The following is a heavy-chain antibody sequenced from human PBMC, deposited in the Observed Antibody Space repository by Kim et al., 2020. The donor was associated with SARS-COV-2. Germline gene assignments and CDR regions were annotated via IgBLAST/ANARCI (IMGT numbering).Heavy chain of an antibody. CDR1: GGSISSSNW. CDR2: IYHSGST. J-gene: IGHJ6*02. V-gene: IGHV4-4*02. Sequence: SETLSLTCAVSGGSISSSNWWSWVRQPPGKGLGWIGEIYHSGSTNYNPSLKSRVTISVDKSKNQFSLKLSSVTAADTAVYYCAREVSYCSSTSCYSNYYYYGMDVWGQGTTVTVSS. CDR3: AREVSYCSSTSCYSNYYYYGMDV. D-gene: IGHD2-2*01.